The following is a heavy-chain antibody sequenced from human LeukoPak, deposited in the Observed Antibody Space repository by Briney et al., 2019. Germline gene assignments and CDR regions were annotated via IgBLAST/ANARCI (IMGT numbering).Heavy chain of an antibody. J-gene: IGHJ6*03. V-gene: IGHV3-23*01. CDR1: GFTFSSYA. Sequence: GGSLRLSCAASGFTFSSYAMSWVRQAPGKGLEWVSAISGSGGSTYYADSVKGRFTISRDNSKNTLYLQMNSLRAEDTAVYYCAKGWWSSSGHYMDVWGKGTTVTVSS. CDR2: ISGSGGST. D-gene: IGHD6-6*01. CDR3: AKGWWSSSGHYMDV.